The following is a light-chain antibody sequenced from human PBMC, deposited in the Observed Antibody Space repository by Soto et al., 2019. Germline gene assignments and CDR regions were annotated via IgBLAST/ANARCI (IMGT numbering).Light chain of an antibody. CDR1: QSIRTN. J-gene: IGKJ1*01. CDR2: GAS. CDR3: QQYNNWPPWT. V-gene: IGKV3-15*01. Sequence: EIVLTQSPATLSVSAGGTVTLSCRASQSIRTNVAWYQQISGQAPRLLVYGASTRATGVPARFSGSGSGTEFTLTISSLQSEDSAFYYCQQYNNWPPWTFGQGTKVEIK.